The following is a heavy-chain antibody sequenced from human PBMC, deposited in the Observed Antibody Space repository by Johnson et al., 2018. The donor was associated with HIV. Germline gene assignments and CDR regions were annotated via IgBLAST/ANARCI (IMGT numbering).Heavy chain of an antibody. Sequence: VHLVESGGGLVQPGGSLRLSCAASGFTVSSNYMSWVRQAPGKGLEWVSVIYSGGSTYYADSVKGRFTISRDNSKNTLYLQMNSLRAEDTAVYYCTTGTSWYGAITFDIWGQGTMVTVSS. CDR2: IYSGGST. J-gene: IGHJ3*02. V-gene: IGHV3-66*01. CDR3: TTGTSWYGAITFDI. CDR1: GFTVSSNY. D-gene: IGHD6-13*01.